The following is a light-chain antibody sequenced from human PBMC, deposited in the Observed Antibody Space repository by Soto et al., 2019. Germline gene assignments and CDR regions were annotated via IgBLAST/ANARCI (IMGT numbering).Light chain of an antibody. CDR1: SVDVGAYDF. J-gene: IGLJ1*01. Sequence: QSALTQPHSVSGSPGQSVTISCTGTSVDVGAYDFVSWYQQHPGKAPKLLIYVVSGRPSGVPDRFSGSKSGNAASLTISGLQAEYEAGYYCSSFTTSHTYIFGTWTQLTVL. CDR3: SSFTTSHTYI. CDR2: VVS. V-gene: IGLV2-11*01.